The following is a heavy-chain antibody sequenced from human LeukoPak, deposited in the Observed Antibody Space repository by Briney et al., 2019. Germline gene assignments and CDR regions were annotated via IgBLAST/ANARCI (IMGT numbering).Heavy chain of an antibody. D-gene: IGHD2-15*01. J-gene: IGHJ6*02. Sequence: QTLSLTRTVTAGSRGSGEYSWGCVRLHPRKGLEWIGYIYYSGSTYYNPSLKSRVTISVDTSKSQFSLKLSSVTAADAAVYYCARDCVVAYPRGMDVWGQGTTVTVSS. V-gene: IGHV4-30-4*01. CDR3: ARDCVVAYPRGMDV. CDR2: IYYSGST. CDR1: AGSRGSGEYS.